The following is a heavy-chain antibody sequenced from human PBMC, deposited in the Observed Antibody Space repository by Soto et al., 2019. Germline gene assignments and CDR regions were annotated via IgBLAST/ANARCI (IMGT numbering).Heavy chain of an antibody. CDR3: AKDKSNEELSVYYYNGLDV. D-gene: IGHD3-16*02. J-gene: IGHJ6*02. CDR1: GFTFDDHA. V-gene: IGHV3-9*01. Sequence: VQLVESGGGSVQPGRSLRLSCVASGFTFDDHAMHWVRQDPGRGLEWVAGISWNSGKIAYADSVKGRFTISRDNAKSSLYLQMNSLSGDDSALYYCAKDKSNEELSVYYYNGLDVWGQGTAVTVSS. CDR2: ISWNSGKI.